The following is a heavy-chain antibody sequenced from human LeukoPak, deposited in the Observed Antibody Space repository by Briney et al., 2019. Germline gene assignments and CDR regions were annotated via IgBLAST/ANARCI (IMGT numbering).Heavy chain of an antibody. Sequence: GGSLRLSCAASGFTFSSYGMHWVRQAPGKGLEWVAVISYDGSNKYYADSVKGRFTISRDNSKNTLYLQMNSLRAEDTAVYYCAKLTEVLLWFGELSAPPSALDYWGQGTLVTVSS. J-gene: IGHJ4*02. CDR2: ISYDGSNK. V-gene: IGHV3-30*18. CDR1: GFTFSSYG. D-gene: IGHD3-10*01. CDR3: AKLTEVLLWFGELSAPPSALDY.